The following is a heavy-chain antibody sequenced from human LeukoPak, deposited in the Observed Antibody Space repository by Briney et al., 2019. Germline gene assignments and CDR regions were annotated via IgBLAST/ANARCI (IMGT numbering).Heavy chain of an antibody. D-gene: IGHD2-2*01. CDR3: ARDPGRIVVVPAADDAFDI. CDR2: IIPIFGTA. J-gene: IGHJ3*02. CDR1: GGTFSSYA. Sequence: SVKVSCKASGGTFSSYAISWVRQAPGQGLEWMGGIIPIFGTANYAQKFQGRVTITADESTSTAYMELRSLRSDDTAVYYCARDPGRIVVVPAADDAFDIWGQGTMVTVSS. V-gene: IGHV1-69*01.